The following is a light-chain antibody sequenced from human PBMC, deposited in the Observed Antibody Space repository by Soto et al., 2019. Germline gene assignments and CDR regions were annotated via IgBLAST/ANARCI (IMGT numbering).Light chain of an antibody. V-gene: IGKV3-20*01. CDR1: QSVSSNF. J-gene: IGKJ1*01. CDR3: QQYDSSPRT. Sequence: ENVLTQSPGTLSLSPGEIDTLSCRASQSVSSNFLAWYQQKPGQAPRLLIYGGSNRATGIPDRFSGSGSGTDFALTISRLEPEDFPVYYCQQYDSSPRTFGKGTKVDIK. CDR2: GGS.